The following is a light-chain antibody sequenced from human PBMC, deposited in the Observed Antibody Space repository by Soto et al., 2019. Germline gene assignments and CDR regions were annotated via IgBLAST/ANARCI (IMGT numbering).Light chain of an antibody. CDR2: VAS. Sequence: DIQLTQSPSFLSASVGDRVTITCRVSQGINNYLVWYQQKPGNAPKLLIHVASTLQSGVPSRFSGSGPGTHFTLTISSLQPEDFATYYCQQVNRYPYTFGQGTKVEIK. CDR1: QGINNY. J-gene: IGKJ2*01. CDR3: QQVNRYPYT. V-gene: IGKV1-9*01.